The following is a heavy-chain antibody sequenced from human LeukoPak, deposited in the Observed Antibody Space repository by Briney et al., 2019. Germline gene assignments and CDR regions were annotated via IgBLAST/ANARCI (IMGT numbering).Heavy chain of an antibody. CDR1: GFTFSSYA. CDR3: AKKSGTYSSRGWGDAFDI. J-gene: IGHJ3*02. D-gene: IGHD6-13*01. Sequence: PGGSLRLSCAASGFTFSSYAMSWVRQAPGKGLEWVAVISYDGSNKYYADSVKGRFTISRDNSKNTLYLQMNSLRAEDTAVYYCAKKSGTYSSRGWGDAFDIWGQGTMVTVSS. V-gene: IGHV3-30*18. CDR2: ISYDGSNK.